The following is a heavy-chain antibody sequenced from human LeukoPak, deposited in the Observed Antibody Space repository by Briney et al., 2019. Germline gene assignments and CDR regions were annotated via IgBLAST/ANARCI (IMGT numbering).Heavy chain of an antibody. Sequence: GGSLRLSCEASGFTFDSYAMAWVRQAPGKGPEWISGISGSGDTAYYADSVKGRFTISKDNAKNSLYLQMNSLRAEDTALYHCARNNGMDVWGQGTTVIVSS. V-gene: IGHV3-23*01. J-gene: IGHJ6*02. CDR2: ISGSGDTA. CDR3: ARNNGMDV. CDR1: GFTFDSYA.